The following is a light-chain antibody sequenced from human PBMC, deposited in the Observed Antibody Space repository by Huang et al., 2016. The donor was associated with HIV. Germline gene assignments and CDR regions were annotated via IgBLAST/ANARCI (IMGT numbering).Light chain of an antibody. J-gene: IGKJ4*01. V-gene: IGKV3-20*01. CDR1: QSVRSLS. Sequence: IVLTQSPGTLSLSLGERATLACRAEQSVRSLSLAWYQQNPGQAPRLLIFGASNMANAIPDRFSGGGSATDFTLTISSLEPEDFAAYYCQQYGSSPLTFGGGTKVEIK. CDR2: GAS. CDR3: QQYGSSPLT.